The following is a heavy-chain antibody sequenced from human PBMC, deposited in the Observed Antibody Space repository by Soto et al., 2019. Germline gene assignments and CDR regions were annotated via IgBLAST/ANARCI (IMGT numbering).Heavy chain of an antibody. D-gene: IGHD3-10*01. V-gene: IGHV4-59*01. Sequence: LSLTCTVSGGSISSYYWSWIRQPPGKGLEWIGYIYYSGSTNYNPSLKSRVTISVDTSKNQFSLKLSSVTAADTAVYYCARGAGRKLPLPFGFSGQATSV. J-gene: IGHJ6*02. CDR1: GGSISSYY. CDR2: IYYSGST. CDR3: ARGAGRKLPLPFGF.